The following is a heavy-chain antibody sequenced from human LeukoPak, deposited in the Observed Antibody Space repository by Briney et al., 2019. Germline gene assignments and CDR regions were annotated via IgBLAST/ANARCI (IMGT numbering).Heavy chain of an antibody. V-gene: IGHV3-7*01. D-gene: IGHD5-18*01. CDR3: ARHRGYSYGSFGV. J-gene: IGHJ4*02. CDR2: IKQDGSEK. Sequence: GQSLRLSCAASGFTFSSYWMSWVRQAPGKGLEWVANIKQDGSEKYYVDSVKGRFTISRDNAKNTLYLQMNSLRAEDTAVYYCARHRGYSYGSFGVWGQGTLVTVSS. CDR1: GFTFSSYW.